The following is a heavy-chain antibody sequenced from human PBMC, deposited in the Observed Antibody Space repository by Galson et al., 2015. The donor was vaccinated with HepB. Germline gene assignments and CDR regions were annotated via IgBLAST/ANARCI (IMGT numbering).Heavy chain of an antibody. D-gene: IGHD4-23*01. V-gene: IGHV1-18*01. CDR3: ASSSYDGGSYYYYYYYMDV. CDR2: ISAYNGNT. J-gene: IGHJ6*03. CDR1: GYTFTSYG. Sequence: SVKVSCKASGYTFTSYGISWVRQAPGQGPEWMGWISAYNGNTNYAQKLQGRVTMTTDTSTSTAYMELRSLRSDDTAVYYCASSSYDGGSYYYYYYYMDVWGKGTTVTVSS.